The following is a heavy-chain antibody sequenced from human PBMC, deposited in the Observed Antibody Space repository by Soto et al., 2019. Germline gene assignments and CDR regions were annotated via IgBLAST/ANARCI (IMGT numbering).Heavy chain of an antibody. Sequence: QITLKESGPTLVKPTQPLTLTCTFSGFSLTTSGVGVGWIRQPPGKALEWLALIYWDDDRRYSPSLKSRLTVTTDTSKTQVVLTMTNMDPVDTATYYCAHRGRWPRGGAFDIWGQGTLVTVSS. J-gene: IGHJ3*02. CDR2: IYWDDDR. CDR1: GFSLTTSGVG. D-gene: IGHD4-17*01. CDR3: AHRGRWPRGGAFDI. V-gene: IGHV2-5*02.